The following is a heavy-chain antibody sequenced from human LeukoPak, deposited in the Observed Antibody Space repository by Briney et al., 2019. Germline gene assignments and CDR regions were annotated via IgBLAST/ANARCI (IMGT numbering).Heavy chain of an antibody. CDR3: AVDSTDIVVVPAAIELDY. D-gene: IGHD2-2*01. CDR1: GGTFSSYA. J-gene: IGHJ4*02. Sequence: GASVKVSCKASGGTFSSYAISWLRQAPGQGLEWMGGIIPIFGTANYAQKFQGRVTITTDESTSTAYMELSSLRSEDMAVYYCAVDSTDIVVVPAAIELDYWGQRTLVTVSS. CDR2: IIPIFGTA. V-gene: IGHV1-69*05.